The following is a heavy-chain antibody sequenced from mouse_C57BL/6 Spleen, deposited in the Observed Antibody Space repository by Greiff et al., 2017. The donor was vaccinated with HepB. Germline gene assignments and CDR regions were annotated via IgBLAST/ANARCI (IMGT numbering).Heavy chain of an antibody. CDR1: GYTFTDYE. D-gene: IGHD4-1*01. V-gene: IGHV1-15*01. J-gene: IGHJ2*01. CDR3: TRGWDGYFDY. CDR2: IDPETGGT. Sequence: QVQLQQSGAELVRPGASVTLSCKASGYTFTDYEMHWVKQTPVHGLEWIGAIDPETGGTAYNQKFKGKAILTADKSSSTAYMELRSLTSEDSAVYYCTRGWDGYFDYWGQGTTLTVSS.